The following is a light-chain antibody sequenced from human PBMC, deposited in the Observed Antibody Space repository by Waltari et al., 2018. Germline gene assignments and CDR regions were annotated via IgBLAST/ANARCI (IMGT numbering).Light chain of an antibody. CDR1: QSIIKW. CDR3: QQYNSYSLLT. Sequence: IQMTQSPSTLSASVGDRVTITCRASQSIIKWLAWYQQKPGKAPKLLIYKASTLESGVPSRLSGSGSVTEFTLTISSLQPDDFATYYCQQYNSYSLLTFGGGTKVEIK. CDR2: KAS. J-gene: IGKJ4*01. V-gene: IGKV1-5*03.